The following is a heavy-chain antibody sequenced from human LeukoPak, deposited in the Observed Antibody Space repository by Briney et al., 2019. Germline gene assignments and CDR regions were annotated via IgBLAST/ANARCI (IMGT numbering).Heavy chain of an antibody. J-gene: IGHJ4*02. CDR2: IQSKTDGGAT. V-gene: IGHV3-15*01. CDR1: GFSFRNAW. Sequence: PGGSLRLSCAASGFSFRNAWMSWVRQAPGKGLEWVGRIQSKTDGGATDYAAPVKGRFTISRDDSKNTLYLQMNNLKTEDTAVYFCTTEAVHSNDYWGQGTLVTVSS. D-gene: IGHD2-15*01. CDR3: TTEAVHSNDY.